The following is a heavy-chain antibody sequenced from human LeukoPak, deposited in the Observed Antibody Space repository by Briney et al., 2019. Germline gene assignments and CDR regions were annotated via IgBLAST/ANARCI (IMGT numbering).Heavy chain of an antibody. CDR2: IKQDGSKK. CDR3: ARDRSGYYHPDAFDI. J-gene: IGHJ3*02. Sequence: GGSLRLSCAASGFTFSSYWMSWVRQAPGKGLEWVANIKQDGSKKYYVDSVKGRFTISRDNAKNSLYLQMNSLRAEDTAVYYCARDRSGYYHPDAFDIWGQGTMVTVSS. V-gene: IGHV3-7*04. CDR1: GFTFSSYW. D-gene: IGHD3-22*01.